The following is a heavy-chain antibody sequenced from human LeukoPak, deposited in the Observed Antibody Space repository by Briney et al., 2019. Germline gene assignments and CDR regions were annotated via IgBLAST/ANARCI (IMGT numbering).Heavy chain of an antibody. Sequence: ASVKVSCKASGGTFSSYAISWVRQAPGQGLEWMGRIIPILGIANYAQKFQGRVTITADKSTSTAYMEPSSLRSEDTAVYYCARVGKYILRYFDQNDYWGQGTLVTVSS. J-gene: IGHJ4*02. V-gene: IGHV1-69*04. D-gene: IGHD3-9*01. CDR2: IIPILGIA. CDR1: GGTFSSYA. CDR3: ARVGKYILRYFDQNDY.